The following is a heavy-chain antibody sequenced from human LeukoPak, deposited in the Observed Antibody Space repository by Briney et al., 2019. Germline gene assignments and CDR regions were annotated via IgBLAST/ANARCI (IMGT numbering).Heavy chain of an antibody. CDR3: VRALGYCSSGSGYYYDY. CDR2: IYPGDSET. CDR1: GSRFSSYW. D-gene: IGHD2-15*01. Sequence: GESLKISCKGSGSRFSSYWIGWVRQMPGKGLEWMGIIYPGDSETRYSPSFQGQVTISADKSISTAYLQWSSLKASDTAMYYCVRALGYCSSGSGYYYDYWGQGTLVTVSS. V-gene: IGHV5-51*01. J-gene: IGHJ4*02.